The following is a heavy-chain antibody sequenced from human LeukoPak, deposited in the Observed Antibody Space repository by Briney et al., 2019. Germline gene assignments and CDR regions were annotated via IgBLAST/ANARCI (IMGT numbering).Heavy chain of an antibody. CDR3: ARDRRGVVISYGMDV. D-gene: IGHD2-21*01. CDR2: ISSSSSYI. CDR1: GFTFTSYD. Sequence: PGGSLRLSCVASGFTFTSYDMSWVRQAPGKGLEWVSSISSSSSYIYYADSVKGRFTISRDNAKNSLYLQMNSLRAEDTAVYYCARDRRGVVISYGMDVWGQGTTVTVSS. V-gene: IGHV3-21*01. J-gene: IGHJ6*02.